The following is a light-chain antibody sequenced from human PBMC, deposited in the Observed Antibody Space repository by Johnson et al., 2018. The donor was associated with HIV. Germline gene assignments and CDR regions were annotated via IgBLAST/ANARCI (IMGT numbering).Light chain of an antibody. CDR3: GTWDSSLSGYV. V-gene: IGLV1-51*02. CDR2: ENN. Sequence: QAVLTQPPSVSAAPGQKVTISCSGSSSNIGNNYVSWYQQLPGTAPKLLIYENNKRPSGLPDRFPGSKSGTSATLGITGLQTGDEADYYCGTWDSSLSGYVCGSGTKVTVL. CDR1: SSNIGNNY. J-gene: IGLJ1*01.